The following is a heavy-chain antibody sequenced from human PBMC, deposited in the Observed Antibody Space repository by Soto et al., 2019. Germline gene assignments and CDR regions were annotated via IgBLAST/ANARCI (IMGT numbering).Heavy chain of an antibody. D-gene: IGHD4-17*01. CDR3: AKVALSGDGLWLRAH. V-gene: IGHV3-23*01. CDR1: GFPFNRYA. J-gene: IGHJ1*01. Sequence: GGYLRLSCAASGFPFNRYAMTWVRQAPGKGLECVAGLYGNGGGIEYADSVKGRFTISRDNSNNILYLQMNSLRAEDTAVYFCAKVALSGDGLWLRAHWGQGTPVTVSS. CDR2: LYGNGGGI.